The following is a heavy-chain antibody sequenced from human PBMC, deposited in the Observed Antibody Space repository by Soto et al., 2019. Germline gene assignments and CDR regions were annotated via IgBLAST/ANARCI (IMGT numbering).Heavy chain of an antibody. CDR2: INSSGRS. Sequence: QVQLQESGPGLVKSSETLSLTCSVSGDSSSTYYWGWIRQPPGKGLEWIGYINSSGRSNHNPSLKRRHSISVDASKNHVSLKLTSVTAADTAVYYCARSYCADSVSCNWFDPWGQGTLVVVSS. D-gene: IGHD2-8*02. CDR1: GDSSSTYY. CDR3: ARSYCADSVSCNWFDP. J-gene: IGHJ5*02. V-gene: IGHV4-4*08.